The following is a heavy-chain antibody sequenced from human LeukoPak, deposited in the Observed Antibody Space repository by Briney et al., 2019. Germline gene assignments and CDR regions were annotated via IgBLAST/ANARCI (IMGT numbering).Heavy chain of an antibody. J-gene: IGHJ2*01. CDR1: GFTVGNFG. CDR2: ITGSSTWT. Sequence: PGGSLRLSCEATGFTVGNFGLTWVRQAPGNGLQLVSGITGSSTWTYYAASVKGRFTVSRDNSQNTLHLQMNSLRADDTAVYYCARELVSSGTGYFDLWGRGTLVTVSS. CDR3: ARELVSSGTGYFDL. D-gene: IGHD3-10*01. V-gene: IGHV3-23*01.